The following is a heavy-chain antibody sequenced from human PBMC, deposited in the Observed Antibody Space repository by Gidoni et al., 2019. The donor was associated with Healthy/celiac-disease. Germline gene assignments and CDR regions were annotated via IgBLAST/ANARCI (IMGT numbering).Heavy chain of an antibody. CDR3: ARDGYNLLYAFDI. Sequence: VQLVESGGGVVQPGRSLRLSCAASGFTFSSYAMHWVRQAPGKGLEWVAGISYDGSNKYYADSVKGRFTISRDNSKNTLYLQMNSLRAEDTAVYYCARDGYNLLYAFDIWGQGTMVTVSS. V-gene: IGHV3-30-3*01. D-gene: IGHD5-12*01. J-gene: IGHJ3*02. CDR2: ISYDGSNK. CDR1: GFTFSSYA.